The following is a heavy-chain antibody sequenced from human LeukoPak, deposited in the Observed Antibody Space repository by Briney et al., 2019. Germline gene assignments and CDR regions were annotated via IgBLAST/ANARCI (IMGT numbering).Heavy chain of an antibody. CDR2: ISYDGSNK. V-gene: IGHV3-30-3*01. CDR3: ARLPWFDP. Sequence: PGGSLRLSCAASGFTFSCYAMHWVRQAPGKGLEWVAVISYDGSNKYYADSVKGRFTISRDNSKNTLYLQMNSLRAEDTAVYYCARLPWFDPWGQGTLVTVSS. J-gene: IGHJ5*02. CDR1: GFTFSCYA.